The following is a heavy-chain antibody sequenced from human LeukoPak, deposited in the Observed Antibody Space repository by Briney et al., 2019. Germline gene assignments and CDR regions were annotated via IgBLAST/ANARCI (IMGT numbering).Heavy chain of an antibody. J-gene: IGHJ4*02. V-gene: IGHV4-59*01. CDR1: GGSISSYY. CDR3: ARGYYYDSSGYFPTLLFDY. CDR2: IYYSGST. Sequence: SETLSLTCTVSGGSISSYYWSWIRQPPGKGLGWIGYIYYSGSTNYNPSLKSRVTISVDTSKNQFSLKLSSVTAADTAVYYCARGYYYDSSGYFPTLLFDYWGQGTLVTVS. D-gene: IGHD3-22*01.